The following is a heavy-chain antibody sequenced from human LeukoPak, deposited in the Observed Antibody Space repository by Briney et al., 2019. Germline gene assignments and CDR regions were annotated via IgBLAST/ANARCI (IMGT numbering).Heavy chain of an antibody. D-gene: IGHD1-26*01. CDR2: IKQDGSEK. CDR1: GLTLSNYW. J-gene: IGHJ4*02. Sequence: GGSLRLSCTASGLTLSNYWMIWVRQAPGKGLQWVAKIKQDGSEKYYVDPVKGRFTISRDNAENSLYLQMNSLRVEDTAVYYCAARSSGNPYFWGQGTLVTVSS. CDR3: AARSSGNPYF. V-gene: IGHV3-7*03.